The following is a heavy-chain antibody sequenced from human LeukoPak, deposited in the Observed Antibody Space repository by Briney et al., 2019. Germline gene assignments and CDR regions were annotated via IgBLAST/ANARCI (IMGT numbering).Heavy chain of an antibody. J-gene: IGHJ6*02. CDR1: GGSFSGYY. V-gene: IGHV4-34*01. CDR3: AGGPYYDILTPLRGYYGMDV. CDR2: INHSGST. Sequence: SETLSLTCAVYGGSFSGYYWSWIRQPPGKGLEWIGEINHSGSTNYNPSLKSRVTISVDTSKNQFSLKLSSVTAADTAVYYCAGGPYYDILTPLRGYYGMDVWGQGTTVTVSS. D-gene: IGHD3-9*01.